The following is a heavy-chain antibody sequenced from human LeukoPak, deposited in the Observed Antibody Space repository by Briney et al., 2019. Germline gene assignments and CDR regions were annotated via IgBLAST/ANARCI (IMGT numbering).Heavy chain of an antibody. Sequence: RASVKVSCKASGGTFSSYAISWVRQAPGQGLEWMGGIIPIFGTANYAQKFQGRVTITTDESTSTAYMELSSLRSEDTAVYYCARDRSIAARHIWFDPWGQGTLVTVSS. CDR1: GGTFSSYA. D-gene: IGHD6-6*01. CDR3: ARDRSIAARHIWFDP. CDR2: IIPIFGTA. J-gene: IGHJ5*02. V-gene: IGHV1-69*05.